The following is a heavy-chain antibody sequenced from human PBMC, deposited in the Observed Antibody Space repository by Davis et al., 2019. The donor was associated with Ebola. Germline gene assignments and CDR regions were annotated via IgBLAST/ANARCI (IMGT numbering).Heavy chain of an antibody. CDR3: AKSSVAGTSGMDV. V-gene: IGHV3-23*01. J-gene: IGHJ6*02. Sequence: GESLKISCAASGFTFSGFGMSWVRQAPGKGLEWISAMSASGGVTHYADSVKGRFAISRDNSKNTLYLQMNSLRAEDTAVYYCAKSSVAGTSGMDVWGQGTTVTVSS. CDR1: GFTFSGFG. CDR2: MSASGGVT. D-gene: IGHD6-19*01.